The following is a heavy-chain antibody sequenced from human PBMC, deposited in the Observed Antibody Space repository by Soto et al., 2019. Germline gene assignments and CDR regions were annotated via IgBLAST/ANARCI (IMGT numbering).Heavy chain of an antibody. D-gene: IGHD2-15*01. CDR3: ARDLGSNIVVVVAATYFDC. Sequence: PGGSLRLSCAASGFTFSSYSMNWVRQAPGKGLEWVSYISSSSSTIYYADSVKGRFTISRDNAKNSLYLQMNSLRDEDTAVYYCARDLGSNIVVVVAATYFDCWGQGTLVTVSS. J-gene: IGHJ4*02. V-gene: IGHV3-48*02. CDR2: ISSSSSTI. CDR1: GFTFSSYS.